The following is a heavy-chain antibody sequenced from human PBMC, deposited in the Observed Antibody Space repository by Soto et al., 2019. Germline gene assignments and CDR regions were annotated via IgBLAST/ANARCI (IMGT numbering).Heavy chain of an antibody. CDR2: IMPIFGTA. CDR3: ASGYCSSSSCYREDYYYYGMDV. Sequence: QVQLVQSGAEVKKPGSSVKVSCKASGGTFSSYAINWVRQAPGQGLEWMGGIMPIFGTANYAQKFQDRVTITADESTSTAYMELSSLRSEDSAVYYYASGYCSSSSCYREDYYYYGMDVWGQGTTVTVSS. D-gene: IGHD2-2*02. J-gene: IGHJ6*02. V-gene: IGHV1-69*01. CDR1: GGTFSSYA.